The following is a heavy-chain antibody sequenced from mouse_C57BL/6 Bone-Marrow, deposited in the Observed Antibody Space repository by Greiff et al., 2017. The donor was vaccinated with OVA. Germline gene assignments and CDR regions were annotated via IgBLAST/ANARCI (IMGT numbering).Heavy chain of an antibody. CDR3: AGGGYYGNYGGYAMDY. Sequence: QVQLQQSGAELVRPGASVKLSCKASGYTFTDYYINWVKQRPGQGLEWIARIYPGSGNTYYNEKFKGKATLTAEKSSSTAYMQLSSLTSEDSAVYFCAGGGYYGNYGGYAMDYWGQGTSVTVSS. CDR2: IYPGSGNT. D-gene: IGHD2-1*01. CDR1: GYTFTDYY. V-gene: IGHV1-76*01. J-gene: IGHJ4*01.